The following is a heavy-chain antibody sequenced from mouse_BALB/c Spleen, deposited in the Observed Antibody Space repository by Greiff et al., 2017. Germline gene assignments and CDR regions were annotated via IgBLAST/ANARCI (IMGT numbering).Heavy chain of an antibody. Sequence: QVQLQQSGAELVRPGVSVKISCKGSGYTFTDYAMHWVKQSHAKSLEWIGVISTYYGDASYNQKFKGKATMTVDKSSSTAYMELARLTSEDSAIYYCARGPVDYAMDYWGQGTSVTVSS. CDR3: ARGPVDYAMDY. CDR1: GYTFTDYA. J-gene: IGHJ4*01. V-gene: IGHV1S137*01. CDR2: ISTYYGDA.